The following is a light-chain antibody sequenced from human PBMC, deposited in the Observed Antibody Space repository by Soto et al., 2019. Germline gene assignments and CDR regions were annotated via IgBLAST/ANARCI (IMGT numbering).Light chain of an antibody. CDR1: QSVSSN. V-gene: IGKV3-15*01. J-gene: IGKJ2*01. CDR2: RTS. Sequence: EIVMTQSPATLSLSPGERATLSYRASQSVSSNLAWYRQKPGQAPTLLIYRTSTRATGIPDRFSGSGSGTDFTLTISSLQSEDFAFYYCQQYNNWPYTFGQGTKLEIK. CDR3: QQYNNWPYT.